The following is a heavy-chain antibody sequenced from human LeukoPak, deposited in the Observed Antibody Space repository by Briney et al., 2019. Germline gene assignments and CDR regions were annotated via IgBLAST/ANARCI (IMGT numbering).Heavy chain of an antibody. V-gene: IGHV4-31*03. CDR1: GGSISGGGYY. CDR2: IHYTGST. CDR3: ARLNWSDLDY. Sequence: SETLSLTCTVSGGSISGGGYYWSWIRHHPGKGLEWIGYIHYTGSTSYNPSLKSRVTMSVDTSKSQFSLNLSSVTAADTAVYYCARLNWSDLDYWGQGTLVTVSS. D-gene: IGHD1-20*01. J-gene: IGHJ4*02.